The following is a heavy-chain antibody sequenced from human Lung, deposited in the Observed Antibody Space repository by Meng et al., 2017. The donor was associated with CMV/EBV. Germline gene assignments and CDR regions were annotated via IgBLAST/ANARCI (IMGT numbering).Heavy chain of an antibody. CDR3: ARVPYGDYPY. Sequence: SCAASGFIFSSYSMNWVRQAPGKGLEWVSSISISSGYKNYADSVKGRFTISRDNAKNSLYLQMNSLRAEDTAVYYCARVPYGDYPYWGQGTLVTVPS. V-gene: IGHV3-21*01. D-gene: IGHD4-17*01. CDR2: ISISSGYK. J-gene: IGHJ4*02. CDR1: GFIFSSYS.